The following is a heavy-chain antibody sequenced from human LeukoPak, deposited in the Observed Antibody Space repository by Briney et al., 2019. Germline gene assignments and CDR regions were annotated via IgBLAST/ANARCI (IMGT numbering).Heavy chain of an antibody. D-gene: IGHD2-2*01. CDR3: AKRRVVQAEPSFDY. J-gene: IGHJ4*02. CDR1: GLFLSNEW. CDR2: ISSRSTYI. V-gene: IGHV3-21*04. Sequence: GGSLRLSCAASGLFLSNEWMNWVRQTPGKGLEWVSSISSRSTYIHYADSVKGRFTISRDNSKNTLYLQMNSLRAEDTAVYYCAKRRVVQAEPSFDYWGQGTLVTVSS.